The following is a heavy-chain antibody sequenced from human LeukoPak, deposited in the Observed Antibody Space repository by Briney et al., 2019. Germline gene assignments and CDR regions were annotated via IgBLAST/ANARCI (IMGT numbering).Heavy chain of an antibody. V-gene: IGHV3-23*01. J-gene: IGHJ4*02. Sequence: PGGSLRLSCAASGFTFNSYGMTWVRQAPGKGLEWVSSIGARGVTTSYVDSVKGRFTISRDNSKNTLYLQMNGLRAEDTAVYYCAKRIAAANTHLDYWGQGTLVTVSS. CDR1: GFTFNSYG. CDR2: IGARGVTT. CDR3: AKRIAAANTHLDY. D-gene: IGHD6-13*01.